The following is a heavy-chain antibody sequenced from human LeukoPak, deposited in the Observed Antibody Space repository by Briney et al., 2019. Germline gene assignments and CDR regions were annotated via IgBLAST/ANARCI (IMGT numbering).Heavy chain of an antibody. CDR3: ARDLGYCSSTSCRRDYYMDV. D-gene: IGHD2-2*01. CDR2: IYTSGST. Sequence: PSETLSLTCTVSGGSISSYYWSWTRQPAGKGLEWIGRIYTSGSTNYNPSLKSRVTMSVDTSKNQFSLKLSSVTAADTAVYYCARDLGYCSSTSCRRDYYMDVWGKGTTVTVSS. CDR1: GGSISSYY. V-gene: IGHV4-4*07. J-gene: IGHJ6*03.